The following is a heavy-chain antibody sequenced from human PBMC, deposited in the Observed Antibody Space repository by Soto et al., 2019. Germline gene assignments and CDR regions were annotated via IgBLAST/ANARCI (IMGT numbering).Heavy chain of an antibody. D-gene: IGHD2-15*01. J-gene: IGHJ3*02. CDR1: GYTFTSYG. V-gene: IGHV1-18*01. CDR3: ARVRVTNPNLPVVVVVAATPDAFDI. Sequence: QVQLVQSGAEVKKPGASVKVSCKASGYTFTSYGISWVRQAPGQGLAWMGWISAYNGNTNYAQKLQGRVTMTTDNYTSTAYTELRSLRSDDTAVYYCARVRVTNPNLPVVVVVAATPDAFDIWGQGTMVTVSS. CDR2: ISAYNGNT.